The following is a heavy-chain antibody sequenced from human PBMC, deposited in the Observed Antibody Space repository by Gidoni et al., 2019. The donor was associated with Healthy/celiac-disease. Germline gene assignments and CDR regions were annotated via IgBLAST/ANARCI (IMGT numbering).Heavy chain of an antibody. J-gene: IGHJ6*03. D-gene: IGHD4-17*01. CDR1: GFTFSSYS. CDR2: ISSSSSYI. CDR3: ARDPPDYGGNSGLGCYMDV. Sequence: EVQLVESGGGLVKPGGSPRLSCAASGFTFSSYSMNWVRQAPGKGLEWVSSISSSSSYIYYADSVKGRFTISRDNAKNSLYLQMNSLRAEDTAVYYCARDPPDYGGNSGLGCYMDVWGKGTTVTVSS. V-gene: IGHV3-21*01.